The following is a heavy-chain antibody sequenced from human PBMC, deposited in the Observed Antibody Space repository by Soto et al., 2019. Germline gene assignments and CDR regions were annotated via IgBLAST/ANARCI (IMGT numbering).Heavy chain of an antibody. J-gene: IGHJ6*02. CDR1: GLTCSSYA. CDR2: ISGSGGST. Sequence: GGSLRLSCAASGLTCSSYAMIWVRQAPGKGLEWVSAISGSGGSTYYADSVKGRFTISRDNSKNTLYLQMNSLRAEDTAVYYCAKSVYGDYGAYYYYGMDVWGQGTTVTVSS. D-gene: IGHD4-17*01. V-gene: IGHV3-23*01. CDR3: AKSVYGDYGAYYYYGMDV.